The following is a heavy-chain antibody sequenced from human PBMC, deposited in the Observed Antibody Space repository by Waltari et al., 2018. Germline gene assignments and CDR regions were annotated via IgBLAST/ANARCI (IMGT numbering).Heavy chain of an antibody. D-gene: IGHD6-19*01. Sequence: QVQLQESGPGLVKPSETLSLTCAVSGYSISSGYYWGWIRQPPGKGLEWIGSIYHSGSTYYTPSLKSRVTKSVDTSKNQFSMKLSSVTAADTAVYYCARRSSIAVAGNWFDPWGQGTLVTVSS. CDR1: GYSISSGYY. CDR2: IYHSGST. CDR3: ARRSSIAVAGNWFDP. V-gene: IGHV4-38-2*01. J-gene: IGHJ5*02.